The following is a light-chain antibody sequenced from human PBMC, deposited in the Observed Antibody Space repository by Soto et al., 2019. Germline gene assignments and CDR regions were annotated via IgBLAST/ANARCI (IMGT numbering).Light chain of an antibody. Sequence: IRMTQSPSSLSASTGDRVTITCRASQGISSYLAWYQQKPGKAPKLLIYAASTLQSGVPSRFSGSGSGTDFTLTISCLQSEDFATYYCQQSYSTPRTFGQGTKVDIK. V-gene: IGKV1-8*01. CDR3: QQSYSTPRT. CDR1: QGISSY. J-gene: IGKJ1*01. CDR2: AAS.